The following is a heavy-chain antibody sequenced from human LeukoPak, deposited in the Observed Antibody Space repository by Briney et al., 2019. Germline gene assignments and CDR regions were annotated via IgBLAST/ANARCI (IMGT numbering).Heavy chain of an antibody. J-gene: IGHJ4*02. Sequence: SXXVSCKASGGTFSSYAISWMRQAPGQGLEWMGGIIPIFGTANYAQKFQGRVTITADESTSTAYMELSSLRSEDTAVYYCARGAHDYSNFFDYWGQGTLVTVSS. CDR1: GGTFSSYA. V-gene: IGHV1-69*13. D-gene: IGHD4-11*01. CDR2: IIPIFGTA. CDR3: ARGAHDYSNFFDY.